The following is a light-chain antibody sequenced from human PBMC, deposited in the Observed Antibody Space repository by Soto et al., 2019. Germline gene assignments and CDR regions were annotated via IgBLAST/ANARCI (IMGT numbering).Light chain of an antibody. Sequence: IQLTQSPSSLSASVGDRVTITCRASQDINSHLAWYQQKPGKAPKLLIHAASTLQSGVPSGFSGSGSGTDFTLTISSLQPEDIASYYCQQLESYPPTFGGGTKVEIK. CDR1: QDINSH. J-gene: IGKJ4*01. CDR3: QQLESYPPT. V-gene: IGKV1-9*01. CDR2: AAS.